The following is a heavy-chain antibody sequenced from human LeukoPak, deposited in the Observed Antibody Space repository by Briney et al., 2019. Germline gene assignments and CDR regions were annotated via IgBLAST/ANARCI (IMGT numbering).Heavy chain of an antibody. CDR3: AKDLRGYSYGYQIDY. J-gene: IGHJ4*02. Sequence: GGSLRLSCAASGFTFSSYAVSWVRQAPGKGLEWVSAISGSGGSTYYADSVKGRFTISRDNSKNTLYLQMNSLRAEDTAVYYCAKDLRGYSYGYQIDYWGQGTLVTVSS. V-gene: IGHV3-23*01. CDR2: ISGSGGST. CDR1: GFTFSSYA. D-gene: IGHD5-18*01.